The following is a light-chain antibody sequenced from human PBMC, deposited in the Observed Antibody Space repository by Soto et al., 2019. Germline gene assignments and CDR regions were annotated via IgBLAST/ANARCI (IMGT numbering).Light chain of an antibody. V-gene: IGKV1-12*01. CDR2: AAS. CDR3: QQADSFPHT. J-gene: IGKJ2*01. CDR1: QGISNW. Sequence: DIQMTQSPSSVSASVGDGVTITCRASQGISNWLAWYQQKPGEAPKLLIYAASTLQSGVPSRFSGSGSGTEFTLTISSLQPEDFATYFCQQADSFPHTFGQGTKVDIK.